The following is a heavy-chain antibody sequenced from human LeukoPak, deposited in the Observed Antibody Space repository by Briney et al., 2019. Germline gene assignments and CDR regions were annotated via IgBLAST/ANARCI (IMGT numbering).Heavy chain of an antibody. CDR3: ARLSSFAFDI. J-gene: IGHJ3*02. CDR2: IYSDGGT. CDR1: GFTVSNNY. V-gene: IGHV3-53*01. Sequence: PGGSLRLSCAVSGFTVSNNYMSWIRQAPGKGLEYVSVIYSDGGTFYSGSVKGRFTIARDYSKNTLYLQMNSLRADDTAVYYCARLSSFAFDIWGQGTMVTVSS. D-gene: IGHD3-16*02.